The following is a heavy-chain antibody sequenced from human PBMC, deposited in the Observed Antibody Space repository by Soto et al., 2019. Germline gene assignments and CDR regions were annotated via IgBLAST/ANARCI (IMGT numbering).Heavy chain of an antibody. CDR2: IWNDGSNK. J-gene: IGHJ6*02. D-gene: IGHD5-12*01. CDR3: ARIDSGYTAARDYYYYGMDV. V-gene: IGHV3-33*01. CDR1: GFTFSNYG. Sequence: QVQLVESGGGVVQPGRSLRLSCAASGFTFSNYGMQWVRQAPGKGLEWVAVIWNDGSNKYYADSVKGRFTISRDNSKNTLNLQMNSLRVEETAVYYCARIDSGYTAARDYYYYGMDVWGQGTTVSVSS.